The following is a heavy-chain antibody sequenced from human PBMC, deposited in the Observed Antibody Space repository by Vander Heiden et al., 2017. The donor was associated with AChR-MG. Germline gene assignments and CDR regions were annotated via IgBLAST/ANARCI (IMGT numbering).Heavy chain of an antibody. CDR1: GFTASTHY. D-gene: IGHD3-10*01. Sequence: EVQLVESGGGLTQPGGSLRLPCAAPGFTASTHYMGWGRQAPGKGLEWVSVSYSGGSTYYADSVKGRFAISRDNSKNTLYLQMNSLRAEDTAVYYCARDPPIAGTPYYYYGMDVWGQGTTVTVSS. J-gene: IGHJ6*02. V-gene: IGHV3-53*01. CDR3: ARDPPIAGTPYYYYGMDV. CDR2: SYSGGST.